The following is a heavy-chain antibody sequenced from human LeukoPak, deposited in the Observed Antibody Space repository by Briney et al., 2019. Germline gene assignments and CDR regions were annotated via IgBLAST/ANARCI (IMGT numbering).Heavy chain of an antibody. CDR3: ARQGVVPAAPYYFDY. Sequence: SETLSLTCAVYGGSFSGYYWSWIRQPPGKGLEWIGEINHSGSTNYNPSLKSRVTISEDTSKNQFSLKLSSVTAADTAVYYCARQGVVPAAPYYFDYWGQGTLVTVSS. CDR2: INHSGST. J-gene: IGHJ4*02. D-gene: IGHD2-2*01. V-gene: IGHV4-34*01. CDR1: GGSFSGYY.